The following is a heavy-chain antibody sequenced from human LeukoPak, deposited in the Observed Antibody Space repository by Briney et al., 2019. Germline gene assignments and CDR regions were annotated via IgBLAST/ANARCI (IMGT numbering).Heavy chain of an antibody. D-gene: IGHD1-14*01. J-gene: IGHJ4*02. CDR3: ARGVEPLAANTLAY. CDR1: GFTVITND. CDR2: LYSDGNT. Sequence: GGSLRLSCAASGFTVITNDMTWFGQAPGKGLEWVSVLYSDGNTKYADSVQGRFTISRDTSKNTLYLEMNSLSPDDTAVYYCARGVEPLAANTLAYWGQGTLVSVSS. V-gene: IGHV3-53*01.